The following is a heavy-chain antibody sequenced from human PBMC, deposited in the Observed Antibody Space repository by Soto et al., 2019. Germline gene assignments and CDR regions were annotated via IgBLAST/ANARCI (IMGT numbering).Heavy chain of an antibody. CDR3: ARGILYCSSTSCSGSTFDY. CDR2: IIPIFGTA. J-gene: IGHJ4*02. CDR1: GGTFSSYA. V-gene: IGHV1-69*13. D-gene: IGHD2-2*01. Sequence: SVEVSCKASGGTFSSYAISWVRQAPGQGLEWMGGIIPIFGTANYAQKFQGRVTITADESTSTAYMELSSLRSEDTAVYYCARGILYCSSTSCSGSTFDYWGQGTLVTVSS.